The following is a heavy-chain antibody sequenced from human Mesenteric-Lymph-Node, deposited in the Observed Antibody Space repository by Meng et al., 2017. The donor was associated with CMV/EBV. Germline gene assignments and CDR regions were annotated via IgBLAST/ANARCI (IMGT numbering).Heavy chain of an antibody. D-gene: IGHD3/OR15-3a*01. CDR1: GFSFSSYG. CDR3: ARDLDPGGYYYYYGMDV. J-gene: IGHJ6*02. Sequence: GGSLRLSCAASGFSFSSYGMHWVRQAPGKGLEWVAVISYDGSNKYYADSVKGRFTISRDNSKNTLYLQMNSLRAEDTAVYYCARDLDPGGYYYYYGMDVWGQGTTVTVSS. CDR2: ISYDGSNK. V-gene: IGHV3-30*19.